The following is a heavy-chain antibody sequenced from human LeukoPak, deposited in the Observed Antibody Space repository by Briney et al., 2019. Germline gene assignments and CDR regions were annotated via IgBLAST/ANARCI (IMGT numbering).Heavy chain of an antibody. CDR3: ARDSGGSYSDFDY. D-gene: IGHD1-26*01. Sequence: SETLSLTCTVSGGSISSSSYYWGWIRQPPGKGLEWIGSIYYSGSTYYNPSLKSRVTISVDTSKNQFSLKLSSVTAADTAVYYCARDSGGSYSDFDYWGQGTLVTVSS. J-gene: IGHJ4*02. CDR2: IYYSGST. CDR1: GGSISSSSYY. V-gene: IGHV4-39*07.